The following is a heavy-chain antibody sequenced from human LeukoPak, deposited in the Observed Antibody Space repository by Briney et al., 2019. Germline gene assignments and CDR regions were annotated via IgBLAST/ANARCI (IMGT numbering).Heavy chain of an antibody. Sequence: PSETLSLTCTVSGGSISSYYWSWIRQPPGKGLEWIGYIYYSGSTNYNPSLKSRVTISVDTSKNQFSLKLSSVTAADTAMYYCARVRRDYYGSGSSYYFDYWGQGTLVTVSS. CDR3: ARVRRDYYGSGSSYYFDY. J-gene: IGHJ4*02. CDR1: GGSISSYY. D-gene: IGHD3-10*01. CDR2: IYYSGST. V-gene: IGHV4-59*01.